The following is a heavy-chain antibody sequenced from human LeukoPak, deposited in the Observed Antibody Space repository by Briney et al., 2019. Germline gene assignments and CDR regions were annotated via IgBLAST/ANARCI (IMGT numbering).Heavy chain of an antibody. V-gene: IGHV3-13*01. Sequence: GGSLRLSCAASGFTFSSYDMHWVRQATGKGLEWVSAIGTAGDTYYPGSVKGRFTISRENAKNSLYLQMNSLRAEDTAVYYCAKRTRYYYDSSGGDYWGQGTLVTVSS. CDR2: IGTAGDT. CDR3: AKRTRYYYDSSGGDY. CDR1: GFTFSSYD. D-gene: IGHD3-22*01. J-gene: IGHJ4*02.